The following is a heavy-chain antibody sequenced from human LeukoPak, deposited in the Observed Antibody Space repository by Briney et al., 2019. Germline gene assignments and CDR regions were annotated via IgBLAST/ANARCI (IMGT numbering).Heavy chain of an antibody. CDR1: GGIFSSYA. CDR3: ARAVTIFGVVISSNWFDP. CDR2: IIPIFGTA. V-gene: IGHV1-69*13. D-gene: IGHD3-3*01. J-gene: IGHJ5*02. Sequence: ASVKVSCKASGGIFSSYAISWVRQAPGQGLEWMGGIIPIFGTANYAQKFQGRVTITADESTSTAYMELSSLRSEDTAVYYCARAVTIFGVVISSNWFDPWGQGTLVTVSS.